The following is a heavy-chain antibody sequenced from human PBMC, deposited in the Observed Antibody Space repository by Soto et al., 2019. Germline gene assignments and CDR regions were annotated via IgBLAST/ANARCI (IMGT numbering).Heavy chain of an antibody. V-gene: IGHV3-23*01. CDR3: AKAIETHSSSWYFDY. D-gene: IGHD6-13*01. Sequence: GGSLRLSCAASGFTFSSYAMSWVRQAPGKGLEWVSAISGSGGSTYYADSVKGRFTISRDNSKNTLYLQMKSLRAEDTAVYYCAKAIETHSSSWYFDYWGPGTMVTVSS. J-gene: IGHJ4*02. CDR1: GFTFSSYA. CDR2: ISGSGGST.